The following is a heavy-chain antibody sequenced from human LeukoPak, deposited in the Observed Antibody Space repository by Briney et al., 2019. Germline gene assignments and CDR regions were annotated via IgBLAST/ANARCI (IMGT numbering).Heavy chain of an antibody. CDR1: GYTFTSYY. V-gene: IGHV1-8*02. Sequence: ASVKVSCKASGYTFTSYYMHWVRQAPGQGLEWMGWMNPNSGNTGYAQKFQGRVTMTRNTSISTAYMELSSLRSEDTAVYYCASTPPATWLVLYWGQGTLVTVSS. CDR2: MNPNSGNT. J-gene: IGHJ4*02. D-gene: IGHD6-19*01. CDR3: ASTPPATWLVLY.